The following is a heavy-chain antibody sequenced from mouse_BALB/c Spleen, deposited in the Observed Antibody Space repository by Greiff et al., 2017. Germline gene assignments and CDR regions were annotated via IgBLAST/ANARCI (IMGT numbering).Heavy chain of an antibody. CDR1: GYTFTSYW. V-gene: IGHV1S41*01. CDR2: IAPGSGST. J-gene: IGHJ1*01. CDR3: ARRYFDV. Sequence: DLVKPGASVKLSCKASGYTFTSYWINWIKQRPGQGLEWIGRIAPGSGSTYYNEMFKGKATLTVDTSSSTAYIQLSSLSSEDSAVYCCARRYFDVWGEGTTVTVSA.